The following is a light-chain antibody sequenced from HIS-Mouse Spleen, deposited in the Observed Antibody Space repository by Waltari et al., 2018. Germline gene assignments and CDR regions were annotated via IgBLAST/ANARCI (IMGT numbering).Light chain of an antibody. V-gene: IGLV2-8*01. Sequence: QSALTQPPSAPGSPGQSVTISCTGTSSAVGGYNYLSWYQQHPGKAPKLMIYEVSKRPSGVPDRFSGSSSGNTASLTITGAQAEDEADYYCNSRDSSGNHVVFGGGTKLTVL. CDR2: EVS. CDR1: SSAVGGYNY. J-gene: IGLJ2*01. CDR3: NSRDSSGNHVV.